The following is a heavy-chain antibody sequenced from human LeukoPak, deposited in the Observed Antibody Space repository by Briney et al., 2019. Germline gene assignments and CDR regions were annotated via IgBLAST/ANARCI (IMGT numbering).Heavy chain of an antibody. D-gene: IGHD1-26*01. CDR3: ARTDVRGATADY. J-gene: IGHJ4*02. Sequence: SETLSLTCTVSGGSISSYYWGWIRQPPGKGLEWIGSIYYSGSTYYNPSLKSRVTISVDTSKNQFSLKLSSVTAADTAVYYCARTDVRGATADYWGQGTLVTVSS. CDR2: IYYSGST. V-gene: IGHV4-39*07. CDR1: GGSISSYY.